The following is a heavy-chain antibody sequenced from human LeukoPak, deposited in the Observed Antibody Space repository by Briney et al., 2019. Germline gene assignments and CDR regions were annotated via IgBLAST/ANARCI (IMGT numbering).Heavy chain of an antibody. CDR1: GYTFTSCA. Sequence: HRASVKVSCKASGYTFTSCAMHWVRQAPGQGLEWMGWINTGNGDTKYSQNFQGRVTITRDTSANSAYMDLSSLRSEDTAVYYCARDLPSAYFYYGMDVWGQGTTVTVSS. V-gene: IGHV1-3*04. D-gene: IGHD2-2*01. CDR3: ARDLPSAYFYYGMDV. J-gene: IGHJ6*02. CDR2: INTGNGDT.